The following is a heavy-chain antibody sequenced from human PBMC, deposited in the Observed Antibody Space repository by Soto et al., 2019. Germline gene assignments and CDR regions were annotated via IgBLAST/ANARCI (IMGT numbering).Heavy chain of an antibody. D-gene: IGHD6-19*01. CDR3: AREYHSSGWYHYYYGMDV. V-gene: IGHV6-1*01. CDR2: TYYRSKWYN. J-gene: IGHJ6*02. Sequence: PSQTLSLTCAISGDSVSSNSAAWNWIRQSPSRGLEWLGRTYYRSKWYNDYAVSVKSRITINPDTSKNQFSLQLNSVTPEDTAVYYCAREYHSSGWYHYYYGMDVWGQGTTVTVYS. CDR1: GDSVSSNSAA.